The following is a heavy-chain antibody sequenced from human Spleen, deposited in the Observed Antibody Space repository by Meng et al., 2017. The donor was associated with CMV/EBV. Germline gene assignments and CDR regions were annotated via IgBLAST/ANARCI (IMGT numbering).Heavy chain of an antibody. D-gene: IGHD4-23*01. J-gene: IGHJ6*02. CDR2: INHSGST. V-gene: IGHV4-34*01. CDR3: AKRNQRLRWSNYYYYGMDV. CDR1: GGSFSGYY. Sequence: GSLRLSCAVYGGSFSGYYWSWIRQPPGKGLEWIGEINHSGSTNYNPSLKSRFTISVDTSKNQFSLKLSSVTAAATAVYYCAKRNQRLRWSNYYYYGMDVWGQGTTVTVSS.